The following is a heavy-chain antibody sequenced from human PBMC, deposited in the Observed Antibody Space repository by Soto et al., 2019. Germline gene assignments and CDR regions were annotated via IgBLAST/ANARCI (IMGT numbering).Heavy chain of an antibody. V-gene: IGHV1-69*02. CDR3: ARVTDIVVVPAAITEY. J-gene: IGHJ4*02. CDR1: GGTFSSYT. Sequence: SVKVSCKASGGTFSSYTISWVRQAPGQGLEWMGRIIPILGIANYAQKFQGRVTITADKSTSTAYMELSSLRSEDTAVYYCARVTDIVVVPAAITEYWGQGTLVTVSS. CDR2: IIPILGIA. D-gene: IGHD2-2*02.